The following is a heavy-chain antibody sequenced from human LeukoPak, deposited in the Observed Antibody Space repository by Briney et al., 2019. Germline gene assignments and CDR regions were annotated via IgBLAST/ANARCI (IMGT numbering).Heavy chain of an antibody. V-gene: IGHV1-18*01. Sequence: GASVKVSCKASGYTFSTYSISWVRQAPGQGLEWVGSIIPYNGNTNSAENLQGRVTLTTDTSTSTAYLELRSLKSDDTAVYYCVREGGGNDFFDFWGQGSLVIVSS. CDR3: VREGGGNDFFDF. CDR1: GYTFSTYS. CDR2: IIPYNGNT. J-gene: IGHJ4*02. D-gene: IGHD1-1*01.